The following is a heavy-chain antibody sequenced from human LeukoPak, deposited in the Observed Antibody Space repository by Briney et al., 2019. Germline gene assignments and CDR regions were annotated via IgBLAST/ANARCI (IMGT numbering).Heavy chain of an antibody. CDR2: IKTDGSSI. CDR3: ARARYNNGLDY. J-gene: IGHJ4*02. Sequence: GGSLRLSCAAFGFSFSSSWMHWVRQAPGKGLVWVSHIKTDGSSINYADSVKGRFTISRDNAKNTLYLQMNSLRAEDTAVYYCARARYNNGLDYWGQGTLVTASS. CDR1: GFSFSSSW. D-gene: IGHD1-14*01. V-gene: IGHV3-74*01.